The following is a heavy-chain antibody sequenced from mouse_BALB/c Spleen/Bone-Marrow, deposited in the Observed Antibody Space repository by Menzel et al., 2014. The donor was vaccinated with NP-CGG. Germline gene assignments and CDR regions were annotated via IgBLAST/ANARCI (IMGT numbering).Heavy chain of an antibody. CDR1: GFTFSSYT. V-gene: IGHV5-9*03. D-gene: IGHD2-4*01. CDR3: ARYMITTSYFDY. Sequence: EVKVVESGGGLVKPGGSLELSCAASGFTFSSYTVSWVRQTPEKRLEWVATISSGGGNTYYPDSVKGRFTISRDNAKNNLYLQMSSLRSEDTALYYCARYMITTSYFDYWGQGTTLTVSS. J-gene: IGHJ2*01. CDR2: ISSGGGNT.